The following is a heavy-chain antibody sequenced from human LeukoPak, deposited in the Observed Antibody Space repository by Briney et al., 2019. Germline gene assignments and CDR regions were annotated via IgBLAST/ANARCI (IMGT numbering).Heavy chain of an antibody. V-gene: IGHV1-69*05. CDR1: GGTFSSYA. Sequence: SVKVSCKASGGTFSSYAISWVRQAPGQGLEWMGRIIPIFGTANYAQKFQGRVTITTDESTSTAYMELSSLRSEDTAVYYCARDRRDGYNYFFDYWGQGTRVTVSS. D-gene: IGHD5-24*01. CDR2: IIPIFGTA. CDR3: ARDRRDGYNYFFDY. J-gene: IGHJ4*02.